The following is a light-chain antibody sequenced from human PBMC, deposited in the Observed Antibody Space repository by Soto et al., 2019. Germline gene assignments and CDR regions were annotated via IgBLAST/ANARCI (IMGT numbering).Light chain of an antibody. Sequence: EIVMTQSPATLSVSPGERATLSGRASQSVSSNLAWYQQKPGQAPRLLIYGASSRATGFPDRFSGSGSGTDFTLTISRLETEDFAVYYCQLYDSSSWTFGQGTKVDIK. V-gene: IGKV3-20*01. J-gene: IGKJ1*01. CDR1: QSVSSN. CDR3: QLYDSSSWT. CDR2: GAS.